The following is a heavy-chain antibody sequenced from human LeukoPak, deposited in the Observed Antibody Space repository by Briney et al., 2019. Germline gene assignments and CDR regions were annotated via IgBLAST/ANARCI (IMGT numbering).Heavy chain of an antibody. CDR2: IFYSGST. V-gene: IGHV4-39*07. CDR1: GGSISTSNYY. CDR3: ARRKNAAIATVRGVRGGLNWFDP. Sequence: SETLSLTCTVSGGSISTSNYYWGWIRQPPGKGLEWIGNIFYSGSTYYSPSLKSRVTISVDTSKNQFSLKLSSVTAADTAVYYCARRKNAAIATVRGVRGGLNWFDPWGQGTLVTVSS. J-gene: IGHJ5*02. D-gene: IGHD3-10*01.